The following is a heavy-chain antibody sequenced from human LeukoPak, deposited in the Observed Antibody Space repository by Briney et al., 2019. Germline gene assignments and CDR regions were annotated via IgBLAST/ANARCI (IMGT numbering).Heavy chain of an antibody. D-gene: IGHD6-13*01. CDR3: ARDFRIAAADNS. J-gene: IGHJ4*02. V-gene: IGHV3-30*02. CDR2: IQYDGSNK. Sequence: RGSLRLSCSASRFIFNSYGMHWVRQAPGKGLEWVAFIQYDGSNKHYAESVKGRFTISRDNAKNSLYLQMNSLRAEDTAVYYCARDFRIAAADNSWGQGTLVTVSS. CDR1: RFIFNSYG.